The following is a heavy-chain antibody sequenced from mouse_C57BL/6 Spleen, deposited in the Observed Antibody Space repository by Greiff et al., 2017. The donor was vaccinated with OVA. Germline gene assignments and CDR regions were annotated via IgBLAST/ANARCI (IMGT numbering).Heavy chain of an antibody. CDR1: GYTFTNYW. CDR3: ASCYDYGWFAY. CDR2: IYPGGGYT. J-gene: IGHJ3*01. Sequence: QVQLQQSGAELVRPGTSVKMSCKASGYTFTNYWIGWAKQRPGHGLEWIGDIYPGGGYTNYNEKFKGKATLTANKSSSTAYMQFSSLTSEDSAIYYCASCYDYGWFAYWGQGTLVTVSA. V-gene: IGHV1-63*01. D-gene: IGHD2-4*01.